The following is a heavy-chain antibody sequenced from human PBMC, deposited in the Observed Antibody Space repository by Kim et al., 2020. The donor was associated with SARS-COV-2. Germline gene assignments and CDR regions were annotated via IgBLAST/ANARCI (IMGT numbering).Heavy chain of an antibody. CDR2: IYPGDSDT. V-gene: IGHV5-51*01. Sequence: GESLKISCKGSGYSFTSYWIGWVRQMHGKGLEWMGIIYPGDSDTRYSPSFQGQVTISADKSISTAYLQWSSLKASDTAMYYCARAGLYSSSWVGAFDIWGQGTMVTGSA. D-gene: IGHD6-13*01. J-gene: IGHJ3*02. CDR3: ARAGLYSSSWVGAFDI. CDR1: GYSFTSYW.